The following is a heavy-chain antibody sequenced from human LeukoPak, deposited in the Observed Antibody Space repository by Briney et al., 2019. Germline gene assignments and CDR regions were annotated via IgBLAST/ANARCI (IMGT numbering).Heavy chain of an antibody. D-gene: IGHD6-13*01. CDR3: ARHPIAAGGAYNWFDP. V-gene: IGHV5-51*01. CDR2: IYPRDSNT. CDR1: GYSFTSHW. J-gene: IGHJ5*02. Sequence: GESLKISCKGSGYGSGYSFTSHWIAWGRQMRGKGLEWMGIIYPRDSNTIYSPSFQGQVTISVDTSINTAYLQWISLKASDTAMYYCARHPIAAGGAYNWFDPWGQGTLVTVSS.